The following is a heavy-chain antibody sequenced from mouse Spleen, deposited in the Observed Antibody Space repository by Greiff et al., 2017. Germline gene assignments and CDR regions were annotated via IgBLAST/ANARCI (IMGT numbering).Heavy chain of an antibody. V-gene: IGHV14-4*01. CDR1: GLNIKDDY. J-gene: IGHJ1*01. CDR3: TTGTYYGFDV. Sequence: EVHLVESGAELVRPGASVKLSCTASGLNIKDDYMHWVKQRPEQGLEWIGWIDPENGDTEYASKFQGKATITADTSSNTAYLQLSSLTSEDTAVYYCTTGTYYGFDVWGAGTTVTVSS. CDR2: IDPENGDT. D-gene: IGHD2-10*01.